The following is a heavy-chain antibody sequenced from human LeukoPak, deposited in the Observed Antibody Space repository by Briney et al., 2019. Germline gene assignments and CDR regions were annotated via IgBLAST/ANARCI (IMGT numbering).Heavy chain of an antibody. V-gene: IGHV3-48*03. Sequence: GGSLRLSCAASGFTFSSYEMNWVRQAPGKGLEWVSYIRSSGSTIYYADSVKGRFTISRDNAKNSLYLQMNSLRAEDTAVYYCATPYGDYVSGRDAFDIWGQGTMVTVSS. CDR2: IRSSGSTI. CDR3: ATPYGDYVSGRDAFDI. D-gene: IGHD4-17*01. CDR1: GFTFSSYE. J-gene: IGHJ3*02.